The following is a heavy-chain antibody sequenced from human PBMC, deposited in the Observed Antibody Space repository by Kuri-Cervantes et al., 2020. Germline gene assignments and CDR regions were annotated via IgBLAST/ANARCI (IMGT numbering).Heavy chain of an antibody. CDR1: GGSISSGGYS. D-gene: IGHD6-19*01. CDR2: IYHSGST. Sequence: LRLSCAVSGGSISSGGYSWSWIRQPPGKGLEWIGYIYHSGSTYYNPSPKSRVTISVDRSKNQFSLKLSSVTAADTAVYYCARGIIAVAGMPLSWGQGTLVTVSS. J-gene: IGHJ5*02. CDR3: ARGIIAVAGMPLS. V-gene: IGHV4-30-2*01.